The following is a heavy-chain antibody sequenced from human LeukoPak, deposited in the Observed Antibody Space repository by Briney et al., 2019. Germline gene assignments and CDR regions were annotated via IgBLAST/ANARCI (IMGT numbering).Heavy chain of an antibody. V-gene: IGHV3-23*01. J-gene: IGHJ4*02. CDR1: GFTFSTYG. Sequence: PGGSLRLSCVASGFTFSTYGMSWVRQAPGKGLEWVSAISGSGGSTYYADSVKGRFTISRDNSKNTLYLQMNSLRAEDTAVYYCAKDKGVAGHDYWGQGTLVTVSS. CDR3: AKDKGVAGHDY. CDR2: ISGSGGST. D-gene: IGHD3-3*01.